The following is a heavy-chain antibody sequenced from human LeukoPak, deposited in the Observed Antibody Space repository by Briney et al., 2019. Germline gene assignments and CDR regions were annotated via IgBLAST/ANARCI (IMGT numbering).Heavy chain of an antibody. V-gene: IGHV4-34*01. CDR3: ARALPRKAALFWTDY. D-gene: IGHD6-6*01. J-gene: IGHJ4*02. CDR2: INHSGST. CDR1: GFTFSSYW. Sequence: PGGSLRLSCAASGFTFSSYWMSWVRQPPGKGLGWIGEINHSGSTNYNPSLKSRVTISVDTSKNQFSLKLSSVTAADTAVYYCARALPRKAALFWTDYWGQEPLVTVSS.